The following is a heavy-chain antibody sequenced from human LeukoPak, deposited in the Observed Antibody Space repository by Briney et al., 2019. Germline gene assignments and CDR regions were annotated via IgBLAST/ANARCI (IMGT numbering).Heavy chain of an antibody. D-gene: IGHD3-22*01. CDR2: ISWNSGSI. V-gene: IGHV3-9*01. J-gene: IGHJ4*02. Sequence: GGSLRLSCAASGFTFDDYAMHWVRQAPGKGLGWVSGISWNSGSIGYADSVKGRFTISRDNAKNSLYLQMNSLRAEDTALYYCAKAVAGGYDSSGYYDYWGQGTLVTVSS. CDR3: AKAVAGGYDSSGYYDY. CDR1: GFTFDDYA.